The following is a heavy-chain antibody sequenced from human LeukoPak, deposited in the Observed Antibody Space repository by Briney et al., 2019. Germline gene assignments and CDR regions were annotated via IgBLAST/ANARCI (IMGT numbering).Heavy chain of an antibody. Sequence: SETLSLTCTVSGGSISRSSYYWGWIRQPPGKGLEWIGSIYYSGSTYYNPSLKSRVTISVDTSKNQFSLKLSSVTAADTAVYYCARDGGSTSTGVFDYWGQGTLVTVSS. D-gene: IGHD1-26*01. CDR1: GGSISRSSYY. CDR3: ARDGGSTSTGVFDY. V-gene: IGHV4-39*07. J-gene: IGHJ4*02. CDR2: IYYSGST.